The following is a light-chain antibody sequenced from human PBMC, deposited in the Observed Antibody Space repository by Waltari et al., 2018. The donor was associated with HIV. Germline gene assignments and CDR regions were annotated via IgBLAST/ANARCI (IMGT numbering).Light chain of an antibody. J-gene: IGKJ3*01. V-gene: IGKV1-27*01. CDR1: QRISNY. CDR3: QEDNSAPFT. Sequence: DIQMTQSPSSLSASVGDRVTITCRASQRISNYLAWYQQKPGKVPKLLIYAASTLQSGVPSRFSGSGAWTDFTRTISSLQPADVATYYGQEDNSAPFTFGPGTKVDIK. CDR2: AAS.